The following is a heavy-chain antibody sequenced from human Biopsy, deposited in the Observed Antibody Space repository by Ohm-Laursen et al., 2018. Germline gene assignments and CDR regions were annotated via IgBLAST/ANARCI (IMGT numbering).Heavy chain of an antibody. J-gene: IGHJ4*02. CDR3: ARDDAVTVIRGLYY. V-gene: IGHV4-59*01. D-gene: IGHD2-21*02. CDR2: IYYSGTT. Sequence: GTLSLTCPVSGGSISSYYWNWIRQPPGKGLEWIGYIYYSGTTDYSPSLKSRVTILIDKSKNQFFLKLSSVTAEDTAVYYCARDDAVTVIRGLYYWGQGALVTVSS. CDR1: GGSISSYY.